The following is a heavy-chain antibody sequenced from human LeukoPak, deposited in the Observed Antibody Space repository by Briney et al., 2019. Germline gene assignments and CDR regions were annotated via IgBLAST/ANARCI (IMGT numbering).Heavy chain of an antibody. CDR1: GASISSYY. V-gene: IGHV4-4*07. CDR3: SRAGDAVTPGYWFDP. J-gene: IGHJ5*02. Sequence: PSETLSLTCTVSGASISSYYWSWIRQPAGKGLEWIGGIYTSGSTNYNPSLKSRVTMSVDTSKNQFSLMLSSVTAADTAVYYCSRAGDAVTPGYWFDPWGQGTLVTVSS. D-gene: IGHD7-27*01. CDR2: IYTSGST.